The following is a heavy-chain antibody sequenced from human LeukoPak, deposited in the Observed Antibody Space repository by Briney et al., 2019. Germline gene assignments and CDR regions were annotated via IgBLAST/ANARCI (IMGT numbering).Heavy chain of an antibody. CDR1: GGTFSSYA. CDR2: IIHILGTA. V-gene: IGHV1-69*04. CDR3: ARDGYGSGLGY. D-gene: IGHD6-19*01. J-gene: IGHJ4*02. Sequence: GASVKVSCKASGGTFSSYAISWVRQAPGQGLEWMGRIIHILGTANYAQKFQGRVTITADKSTSTAYMELSSLRSEDTAVYYCARDGYGSGLGYWGQGTLVTVSS.